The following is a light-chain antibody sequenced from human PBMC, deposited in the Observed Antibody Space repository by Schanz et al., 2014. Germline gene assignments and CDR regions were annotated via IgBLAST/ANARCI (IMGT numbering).Light chain of an antibody. J-gene: IGKJ1*01. CDR2: AAS. V-gene: IGKV1-27*01. CDR3: QKYNSAPWT. CDR1: QGISSF. Sequence: DIQMTQSPSSLSASVGDRVTITCRASQGISSFLAWYQHKPGRAPKLLIYAASTLQTGVPSRFSGSGSGTDFTLTISSLQPEDVATYYCQKYNSAPWTFGQGTKVEIK.